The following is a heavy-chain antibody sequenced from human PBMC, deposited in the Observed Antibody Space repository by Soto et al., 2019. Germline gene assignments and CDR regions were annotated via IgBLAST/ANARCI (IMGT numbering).Heavy chain of an antibody. D-gene: IGHD6-13*01. CDR3: ARVGVGLAAPRVWPY. V-gene: IGHV1-18*01. J-gene: IGHJ4*02. CDR1: GYTFTSYG. CDR2: INPYNGNT. Sequence: ASVKVSCKASGYTFTSYGISWVRQAPGQGLEWMAWINPYNGNTKYAEKFLGRVTVTTDTSTATAYMEVRSLTSDDTAVFYCARVGVGLAAPRVWPYWGQGTPVTV.